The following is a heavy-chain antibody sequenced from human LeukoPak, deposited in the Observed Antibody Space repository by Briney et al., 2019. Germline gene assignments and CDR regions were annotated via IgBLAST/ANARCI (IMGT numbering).Heavy chain of an antibody. CDR1: GYTFTSYG. J-gene: IGHJ4*02. V-gene: IGHV1-18*01. Sequence: GASVKVTCKASGYTFTSYGISWVRQAPGQGLEWMGWISAYNGNTNYAQKLQGRVTVTTDTSTSTAYMELRSLRSDDTAVYYCARPPSGSYGPELFDYWGQGTLVTVSS. CDR2: ISAYNGNT. D-gene: IGHD1-26*01. CDR3: ARPPSGSYGPELFDY.